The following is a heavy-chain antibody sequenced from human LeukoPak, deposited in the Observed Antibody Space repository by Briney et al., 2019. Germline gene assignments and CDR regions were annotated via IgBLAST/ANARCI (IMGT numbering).Heavy chain of an antibody. CDR3: ARRGSYYAYDY. CDR2: IYYSGST. CDR1: GGSISSYY. D-gene: IGHD1-26*01. J-gene: IGHJ4*02. Sequence: SSETLSLTCTVSGGSISSYYWSWIRQPPGKGLEWIGYIYYSGSTNYNPSLKSRVTISVDTSKNQFSLKLSSVTAADTAVYYCARRGSYYAYDYWGQGTLVTVSS. V-gene: IGHV4-59*01.